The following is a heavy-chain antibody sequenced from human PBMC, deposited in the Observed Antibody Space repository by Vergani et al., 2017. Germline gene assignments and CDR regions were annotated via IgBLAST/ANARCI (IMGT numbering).Heavy chain of an antibody. D-gene: IGHD6-19*01. Sequence: QLQLQESGPGLVKPSETLSLTCTVSGGSISSSRYYWGWIRQPPGKGLEWIGSIYYSGSTYYNPSLKSRVTIPVETSKNQFSLKLSSVTAADTAVYYCARGVAVAPDWFDPWGQGTLFTVSS. CDR1: GGSISSSRYY. CDR2: IYYSGST. V-gene: IGHV4-39*07. CDR3: ARGVAVAPDWFDP. J-gene: IGHJ5*02.